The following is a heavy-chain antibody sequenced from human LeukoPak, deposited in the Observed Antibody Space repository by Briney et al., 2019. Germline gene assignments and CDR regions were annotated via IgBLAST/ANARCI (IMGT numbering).Heavy chain of an antibody. CDR1: GGSISSYY. CDR2: IYYSGST. J-gene: IGHJ4*02. CDR3: ASPGPPPRSTVTPEGIFDY. D-gene: IGHD4-11*01. Sequence: KPSETLSLTCTVSGGSISSYYWSWIRQPPGKGLEWIGYIYYSGSTNYNPSLKSRVTISVDTSKNQFSLKLSSVTAADTAVYYCASPGPPPRSTVTPEGIFDYWGQGTLVTVSS. V-gene: IGHV4-59*01.